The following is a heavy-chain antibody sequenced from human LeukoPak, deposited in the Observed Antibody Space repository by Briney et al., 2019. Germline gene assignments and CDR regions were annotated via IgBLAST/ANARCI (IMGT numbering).Heavy chain of an antibody. CDR1: GYSISSSYY. V-gene: IGHV4-38-2*02. J-gene: IGHJ4*02. CDR3: ARNGFLEWLSPDVAQG. Sequence: PSETLSLTCTVSGYSISSSYYWGWIRQPPGKGLEWIGSIYYSGSTYYNPSLKSRVTISVDTSKNQFSLKLSSVTAADTAVYYCARNGFLEWLSPDVAQGWGQGTLVTVSS. CDR2: IYYSGST. D-gene: IGHD3-3*01.